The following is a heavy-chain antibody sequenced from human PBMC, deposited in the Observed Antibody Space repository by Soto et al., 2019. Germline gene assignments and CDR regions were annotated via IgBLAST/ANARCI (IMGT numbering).Heavy chain of an antibody. CDR1: GFTFSDHY. CDR3: ARGYRESYYYYYMDV. V-gene: IGHV3-72*01. Sequence: EVQLVESGGGLVQPGGSLRLSCAASGFTFSDHYMDWVRQAPGKGLEWVGRTRNRANSYTTDYAASVRGRLTSSRDDSKISLYLQMNSLKTEDTAVYYCARGYRESYYYYYMDVWGKGTTVTVSS. D-gene: IGHD3-10*01. CDR2: TRNRANSYTT. J-gene: IGHJ6*03.